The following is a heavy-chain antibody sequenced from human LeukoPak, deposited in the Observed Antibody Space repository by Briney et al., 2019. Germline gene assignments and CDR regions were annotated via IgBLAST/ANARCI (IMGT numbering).Heavy chain of an antibody. CDR2: ISGSGGST. CDR1: GFTFSSYG. D-gene: IGHD2-15*01. CDR3: AKDAGCSGGSCHQRYYYYMDV. Sequence: GTLRLSCAASGFTFSSYGMSWVRQAPGKGLEWVSAISGSGGSTYYADSVKGRFTISRDNSKNTLYLQMNSLRAEDTAVYYCAKDAGCSGGSCHQRYYYYMDVWGKGTTVTVSS. J-gene: IGHJ6*03. V-gene: IGHV3-23*01.